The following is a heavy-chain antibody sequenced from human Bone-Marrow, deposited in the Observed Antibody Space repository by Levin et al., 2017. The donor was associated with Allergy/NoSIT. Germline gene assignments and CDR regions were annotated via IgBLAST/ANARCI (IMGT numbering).Heavy chain of an antibody. CDR3: ASSYCSGGSCYSFHYYGMDV. D-gene: IGHD2-15*01. V-gene: IGHV1-69*01. CDR1: GGTFSSYA. CDR2: IIPIFGTA. J-gene: IGHJ6*02. Sequence: GGSLRLSCKASGGTFSSYAISWVRQAPGQGLEWMGGIIPIFGTANYAQKFQGRVTITADESTSTAYMELSSLRSEDTAVYYCASSYCSGGSCYSFHYYGMDVWGQGTTVTVSS.